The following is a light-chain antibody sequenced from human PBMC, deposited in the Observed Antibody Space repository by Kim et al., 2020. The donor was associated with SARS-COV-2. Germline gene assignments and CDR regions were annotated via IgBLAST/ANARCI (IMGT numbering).Light chain of an antibody. CDR3: QQSGSSPLT. J-gene: IGKJ2*01. Sequence: SPGERATLSCRASQSVDNNNLAWYQQIPGQAPRLLMYGASRRAAGIPDRFSGSGSGTDFTLTISRLKPEDFAVYYCQQSGSSPLTFGQGTKVDIK. CDR2: GAS. V-gene: IGKV3-20*01. CDR1: QSVDNNN.